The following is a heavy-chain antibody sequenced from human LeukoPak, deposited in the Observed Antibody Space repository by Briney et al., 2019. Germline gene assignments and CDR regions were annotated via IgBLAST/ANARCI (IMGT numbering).Heavy chain of an antibody. J-gene: IGHJ6*03. CDR2: IYTSGST. CDR3: ARHKKVVVVPAAIRSHYYYSMDV. D-gene: IGHD2-2*01. V-gene: IGHV4-4*07. CDR1: GGSISSYY. Sequence: SETLSLTCTVSGGSISSYYWSWIRQPAGKGLEWIGRIYTSGSTNYNPSLKSRVTISVDTSRNQFSLKLSSVTAAGTAVYYCARHKKVVVVPAAIRSHYYYSMDVWGKGTTVAVSS.